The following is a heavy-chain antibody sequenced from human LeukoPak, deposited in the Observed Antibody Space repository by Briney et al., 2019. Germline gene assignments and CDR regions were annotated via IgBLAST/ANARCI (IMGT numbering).Heavy chain of an antibody. Sequence: KPSETLSLTCTVSGGSISSSSYYWGWIRQPPGKGLEWIGSIYYSGSTYYNPSLKSRVTISVDTSKNQFSLKLSSVTAADTAVYYCAREGVLKGATGAAFDIWGQGTMVTVSS. CDR1: GGSISSSSYY. CDR2: IYYSGST. D-gene: IGHD1-26*01. CDR3: AREGVLKGATGAAFDI. V-gene: IGHV4-39*07. J-gene: IGHJ3*02.